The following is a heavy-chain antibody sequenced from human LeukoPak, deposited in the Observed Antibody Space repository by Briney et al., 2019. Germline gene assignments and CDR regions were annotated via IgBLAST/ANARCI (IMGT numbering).Heavy chain of an antibody. J-gene: IGHJ6*03. Sequence: SETLSLTCAVYGGSFSGYYWSWIRQPPGKGLEWIGEINHSGSTNYNPSLKSRVTISVDTSKNQFSLKLSSVTAADTAVYYCASLGDFWSGYYYYYMDVWGKGTTVTVSS. CDR1: GGSFSGYY. CDR3: ASLGDFWSGYYYYYMDV. CDR2: INHSGST. D-gene: IGHD3-3*01. V-gene: IGHV4-34*01.